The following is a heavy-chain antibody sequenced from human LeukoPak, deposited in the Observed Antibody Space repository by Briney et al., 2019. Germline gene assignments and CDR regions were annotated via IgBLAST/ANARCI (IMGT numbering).Heavy chain of an antibody. J-gene: IGHJ3*02. V-gene: IGHV1-24*01. Sequence: WASVKVSCKVSGYILTELLMHWVRQAPGKGLEWMGGFDPEDDETIYAQKFQGRVTMTEDTSTDTAYMELSSLRPEDTAVYYCARQQLVLSGAFDIWGQGTMVTVSS. D-gene: IGHD6-13*01. CDR3: ARQQLVLSGAFDI. CDR1: GYILTELL. CDR2: FDPEDDET.